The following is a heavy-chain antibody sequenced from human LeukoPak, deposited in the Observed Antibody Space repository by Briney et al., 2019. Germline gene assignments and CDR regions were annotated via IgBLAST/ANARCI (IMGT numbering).Heavy chain of an antibody. V-gene: IGHV3-53*01. CDR3: ARGGKLAAAGYYFDY. CDR2: IYSGGST. Sequence: PGGSLRLSCAASGFTFSSFAMNWVRQAPGKGLEWVSVIYSGGSTYYADSVKGRFTISRDNSKNTLYLQMNSLRAEDTAVYYCARGGKLAAAGYYFDYWGQGTLVTVSS. CDR1: GFTFSSFA. J-gene: IGHJ4*02. D-gene: IGHD6-13*01.